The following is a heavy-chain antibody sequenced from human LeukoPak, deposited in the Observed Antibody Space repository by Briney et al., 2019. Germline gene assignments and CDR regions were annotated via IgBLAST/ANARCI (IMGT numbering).Heavy chain of an antibody. CDR2: ISAYNGNT. J-gene: IGHJ3*02. Sequence: ASVKVSCKASGYTFSSHGISWERQAPGQGLEWKAWISAYNGNTNYAQKLQGGVTMTTDTSTSTAYMELRSLRSDDTAVYYCLTSTTKAFDIWGQGTMVTVSS. D-gene: IGHD4-17*01. CDR1: GYTFSSHG. CDR3: LTSTTKAFDI. V-gene: IGHV1-18*01.